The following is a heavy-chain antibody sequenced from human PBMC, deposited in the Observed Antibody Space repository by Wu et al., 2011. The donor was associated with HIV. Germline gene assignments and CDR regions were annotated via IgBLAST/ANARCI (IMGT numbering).Heavy chain of an antibody. V-gene: IGHV1-18*01. J-gene: IGHJ4*02. D-gene: IGHD6-19*01. CDR2: ISPYDGDR. Sequence: QVQLVQSGAEVKKPGDLSEGPPARPLVTNLTPMLSAGCDRAPGQGLEWMGWISPYDGDRKSPQKFQGRVTMTTDTSTSTAYMELRSLRSDDTAIYYCARGDSSGWPEGFDYWGQGTLVTVSS. CDR1: VTNLTPML. CDR3: ARGDSSGWPEGFDY.